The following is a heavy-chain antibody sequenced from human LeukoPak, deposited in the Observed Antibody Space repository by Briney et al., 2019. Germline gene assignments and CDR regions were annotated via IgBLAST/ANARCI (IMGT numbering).Heavy chain of an antibody. CDR3: ARMVGQLIEYYFDY. V-gene: IGHV4-59*01. CDR2: IHYTGSS. Sequence: ASETLSLTRDVTDHTSTYYYWSWIRQPPGKGLEWIGSIHYTGSSNYNPSLESRVTMSIDTSNNQFSLKLKSVTSADTAVYYCARMVGQLIEYYFDYWGRGTLVTVSS. J-gene: IGHJ4*02. CDR1: DHTSTYYY. D-gene: IGHD1/OR15-1a*01.